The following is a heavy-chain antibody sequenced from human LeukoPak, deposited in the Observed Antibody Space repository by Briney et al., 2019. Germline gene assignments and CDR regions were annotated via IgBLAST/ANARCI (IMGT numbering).Heavy chain of an antibody. V-gene: IGHV3-15*01. CDR1: GFTFSNAW. J-gene: IGHJ3*02. CDR3: TTDIVSPKGYYDSSGYSLDAFDI. Sequence: GGSLRLSCAASGFTFSNAWMGWVRQAPGKGLEWVGRIKSKTDGGTTDYAAPVKGRFTISRDDSKNTLYLQMNSLKTEDTAVYYCTTDIVSPKGYYDSSGYSLDAFDIWGQGTMVTVSS. CDR2: IKSKTDGGTT. D-gene: IGHD3-22*01.